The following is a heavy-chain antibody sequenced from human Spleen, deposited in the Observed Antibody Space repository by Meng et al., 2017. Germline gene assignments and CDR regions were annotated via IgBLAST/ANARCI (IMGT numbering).Heavy chain of an antibody. CDR2: INCNNGGT. CDR3: AREKSPGHFDY. V-gene: IGHV1-46*01. CDR1: GYTFTTYF. J-gene: IGHJ4*02. Sequence: QVQLVQSGAEVMKPGASLKVSCRASGYTFTTYFLHWVRQAPGQGLEWLATINCNNGGTAYAQRFRGRVTLTRDMSTSTVYMELSSLGSDDTAVYYCAREKSPGHFDYLGQGILVTVSS.